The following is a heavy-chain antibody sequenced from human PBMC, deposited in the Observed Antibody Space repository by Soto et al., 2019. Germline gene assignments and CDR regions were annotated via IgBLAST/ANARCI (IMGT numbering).Heavy chain of an antibody. D-gene: IGHD2-2*02. CDR2: IAPDASQI. V-gene: IGHV3-30-3*02. J-gene: IGHJ4*02. Sequence: LRICCAACGVTVNGKTMYWVRQAPGKGLEWVALIAPDASQIYYADSVKGRFTISRDNSKNTLYLQMNSLRAEDTSLYLCATDIHATWLVNSWGQGTLVTGSS. CDR1: GVTVNGKT. CDR3: ATDIHATWLVNS.